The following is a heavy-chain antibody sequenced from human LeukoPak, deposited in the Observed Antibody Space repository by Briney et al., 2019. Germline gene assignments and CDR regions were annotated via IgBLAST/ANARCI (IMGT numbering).Heavy chain of an antibody. CDR1: GYTFTSYD. CDR2: VNPNSGNT. V-gene: IGHV1-8*01. D-gene: IGHD3-3*01. Sequence: ASVKVSCKASGYTFTSYDINWVRQATGQGLEWMGWVNPNSGNTGYAQKFQGRVTMTRNTSISTAYMELSSLRSQDTAVYYCARGPASGYWIAFDYWGQGTLVTVSS. J-gene: IGHJ4*02. CDR3: ARGPASGYWIAFDY.